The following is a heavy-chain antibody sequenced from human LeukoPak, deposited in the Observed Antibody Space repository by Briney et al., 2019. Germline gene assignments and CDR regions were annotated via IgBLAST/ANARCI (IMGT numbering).Heavy chain of an antibody. Sequence: SGTLSLTCAVSGGSISSSNRWSWIRQPPGKGLEWIGYIYYSGSTHYNPSLKSRVTISVDTSKKQFSLKLRSVTAADTAVYYCARCLYCSSTSCLYYFDYWGQGTLVTVSS. V-gene: IGHV4-59*08. D-gene: IGHD2-2*01. CDR2: IYYSGST. CDR1: GGSISSSNR. CDR3: ARCLYCSSTSCLYYFDY. J-gene: IGHJ4*02.